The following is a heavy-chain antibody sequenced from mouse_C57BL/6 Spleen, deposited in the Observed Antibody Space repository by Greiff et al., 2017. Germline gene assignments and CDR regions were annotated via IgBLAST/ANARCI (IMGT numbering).Heavy chain of an antibody. CDR1: GYTFTSYW. Sequence: VQLQQPGAELVRPGSSVTLSCKASGYTFTSYWMHWVKQRPIQSLEWIGNIDPSDSETHYNQKFKDKATLTVDKSSSTAYMQLSSLTSEDSAVYYCASWGYDGYSDYWGQGTTLTVSS. J-gene: IGHJ2*01. CDR3: ASWGYDGYSDY. CDR2: IDPSDSET. V-gene: IGHV1-52*01. D-gene: IGHD2-3*01.